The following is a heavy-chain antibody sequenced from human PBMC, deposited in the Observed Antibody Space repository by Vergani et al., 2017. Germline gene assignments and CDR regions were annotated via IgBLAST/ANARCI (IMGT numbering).Heavy chain of an antibody. CDR3: AGGEVGATNLMSQEGYYYYYGMDV. CDR1: GGTFSSYA. V-gene: IGHV1-69*04. CDR2: IIPILGIA. Sequence: QVQLVQSGAEVKKPGSSVKVSCKASGGTFSSYAISWVRQAPGQGLEWMGRIIPILGIANYAQKFQGRVTITADKSTSTAYMELSSLRSEDTAVYYCAGGEVGATNLMSQEGYYYYYGMDVWGQGTTVTVSS. J-gene: IGHJ6*02. D-gene: IGHD1-26*01.